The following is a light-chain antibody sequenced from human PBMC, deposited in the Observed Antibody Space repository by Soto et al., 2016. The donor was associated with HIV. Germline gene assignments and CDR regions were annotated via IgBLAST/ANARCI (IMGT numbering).Light chain of an antibody. CDR3: QQLNNYPFT. Sequence: DIQLTQSPSFLSPSVGDRVTITCRASQGIRSYLAWYQQKPGKAPKLLIYSASTLQRGVPTRFSASGSGTEFTLTISSLQPEDFATYYCQQLNNYPFTFGPGPKWIS. CDR2: SAS. V-gene: IGKV1-9*01. CDR1: QGIRSY. J-gene: IGKJ3*01.